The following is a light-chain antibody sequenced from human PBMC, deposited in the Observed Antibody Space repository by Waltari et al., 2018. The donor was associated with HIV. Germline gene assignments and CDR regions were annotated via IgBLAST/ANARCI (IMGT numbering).Light chain of an antibody. CDR2: DNN. CDR1: SSTIRNNS. V-gene: IGLV1-51*01. J-gene: IGLJ3*02. CDR3: GTWDSSLSAGV. Sequence: QPVLPQPPSVSAAPGQTVPIPCPGSSSTIRNNSLSWYQQQPGTPPKLLIYDNNKRPSGIPDRFAGSKSGTSATLGITGLQTGDEADYYCGTWDSSLSAGVFGGGTKLTVL.